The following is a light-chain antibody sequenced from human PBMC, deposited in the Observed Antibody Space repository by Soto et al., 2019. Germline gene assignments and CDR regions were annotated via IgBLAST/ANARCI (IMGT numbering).Light chain of an antibody. CDR3: QKYSSAPWT. CDR1: QGISNS. CDR2: AAS. Sequence: DTEMTKCPPSLSASVGERATITCRASQGISNSLAGYQQRPGNVPKLLIYAASTLQAGIPSRFSGSGSGTDFTLTISSLQPEDVAMYYCQKYSSAPWTFGQGTKVEIK. J-gene: IGKJ1*01. V-gene: IGKV1-27*01.